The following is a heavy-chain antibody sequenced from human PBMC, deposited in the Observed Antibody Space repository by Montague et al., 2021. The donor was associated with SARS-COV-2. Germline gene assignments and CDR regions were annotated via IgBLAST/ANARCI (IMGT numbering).Heavy chain of an antibody. CDR3: TSGREGNYNVMDV. CDR1: GDSVSGNSAT. J-gene: IGHJ6*02. D-gene: IGHD1-1*01. CDR2: TYYRSKWYN. Sequence: CAISGDSVSGNSATWNWVRQSPSRGLEWLGRTYYRSKWYNDYAVSVRDRVTVNPDTSKNQFSLQLNSVTPEDTAIYYCTSGREGNYNVMDVWGQGTTVTVSS. V-gene: IGHV6-1*01.